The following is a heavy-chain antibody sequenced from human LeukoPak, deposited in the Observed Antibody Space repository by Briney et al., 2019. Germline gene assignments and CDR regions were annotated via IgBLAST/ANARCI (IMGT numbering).Heavy chain of an antibody. CDR3: AKARGSSVYEPFDY. J-gene: IGHJ4*02. CDR2: ISTSGRAT. CDR1: GFAFNTYA. Sequence: GGSLRLSCAASGFAFNTYAMTWVRQAPEKGLQWVSTISTSGRATYYADSVEGRFAISRDNSKNTLYLQMNSLRADDTAVYYCAKARGSSVYEPFDYWGQGTQVTVSP. V-gene: IGHV3-23*01. D-gene: IGHD5/OR15-5a*01.